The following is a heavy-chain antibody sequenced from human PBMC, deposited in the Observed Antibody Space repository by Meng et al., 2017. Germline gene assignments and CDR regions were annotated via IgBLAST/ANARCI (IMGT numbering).Heavy chain of an antibody. V-gene: IGHV4-34*01. CDR1: GGSFSGYY. CDR3: ARVGSFLRDY. Sequence: GHLRRWGDGLLKPSETLSLTCAVYGGSFSGYYWSWIRQPPGKGLEWIGEINHSGSTNYNPSLKSRVTISVDTSKNQFSLKLNSVTAADTAVYYCARVGSFLRDYWGQGTLVTVSS. CDR2: INHSGST. D-gene: IGHD2/OR15-2a*01. J-gene: IGHJ4*02.